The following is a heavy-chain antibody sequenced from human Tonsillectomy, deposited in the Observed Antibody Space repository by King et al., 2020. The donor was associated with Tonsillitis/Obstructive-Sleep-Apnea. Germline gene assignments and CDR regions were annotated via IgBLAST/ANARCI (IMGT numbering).Heavy chain of an antibody. Sequence: EVQLVESGGGLVQPGGSLRLSCAASGFTFSSYWIHWVRQAPGKGLVWVSRINSDGSSTSYADSVKGRFTISRDNAENTLYLQMNSLRAEDTAVYYCARTEYSNNDWYFDLWGRGTLVTVSS. CDR1: GFTFSSYW. CDR3: ARTEYSNNDWYFDL. V-gene: IGHV3-74*02. CDR2: INSDGSST. D-gene: IGHD6-6*01. J-gene: IGHJ2*01.